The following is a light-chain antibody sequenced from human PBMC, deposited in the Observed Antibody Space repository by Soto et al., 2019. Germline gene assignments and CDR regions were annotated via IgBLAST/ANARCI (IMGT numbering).Light chain of an antibody. J-gene: IGKJ4*01. V-gene: IGKV1D-12*01. CDR3: QQANSFPLT. CDR1: QDINNW. CDR2: TTS. Sequence: DIQVTQSPSSVSASVGDRVTITCRASQDINNWLAWYQQKPGKAPKLLIYTTSNLQSGVPSRFSGSGSVTDFTLTISSLQPEDVATYYCQQANSFPLTFDGGTKVEIK.